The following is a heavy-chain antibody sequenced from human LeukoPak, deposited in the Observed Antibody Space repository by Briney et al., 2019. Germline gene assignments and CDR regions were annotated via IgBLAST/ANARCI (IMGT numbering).Heavy chain of an antibody. V-gene: IGHV3-30*03. CDR2: ISYDGKNK. CDR1: GITFSSYG. CDR3: TRGLGNYYDVGWYFDL. J-gene: IGHJ2*01. D-gene: IGHD3-10*01. Sequence: GGSLRLSCAASGITFSSYGMYWVRQAPGKGLEWVAVISYDGKNKYYADSVKGRFTVSRDNSKNTLYLEMNSLRPEDTAVYYCTRGLGNYYDVGWYFDLWGRGTLVTVSS.